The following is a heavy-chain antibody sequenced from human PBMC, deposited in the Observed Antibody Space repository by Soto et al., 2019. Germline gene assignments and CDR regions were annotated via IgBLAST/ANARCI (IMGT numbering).Heavy chain of an antibody. Sequence: KGLEWVAVISYDGSNKYYADSVKGRFTISRDNSKNTLYLQMNSLRAEDTFFFQAEDGIRDLRTVSAFLLNRSSDL. V-gene: IGHV3-30*03. CDR3: EDGIRDLRTVSAFLLNRSSDL. D-gene: IGHD2-15*01. CDR2: ISYDGSNK. J-gene: IGHJ2*01.